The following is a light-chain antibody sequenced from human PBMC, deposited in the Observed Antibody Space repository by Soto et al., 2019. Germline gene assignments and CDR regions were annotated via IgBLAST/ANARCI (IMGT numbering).Light chain of an antibody. CDR1: QTISRW. CDR2: DAS. V-gene: IGKV1-5*01. CDR3: HSRA. Sequence: DIQLTQTPSTLSASVGDEVTITCRARQTISRWLAWYQQKPGRAPKLLIYDASTLESGVPSRFSGSGSETEFTLTISRLQPDDFATYFCHSRAFGQGTRLEIK. J-gene: IGKJ5*01.